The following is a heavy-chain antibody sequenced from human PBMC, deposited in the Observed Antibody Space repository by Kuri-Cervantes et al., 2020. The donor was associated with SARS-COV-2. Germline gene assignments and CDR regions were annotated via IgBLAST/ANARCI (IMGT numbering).Heavy chain of an antibody. CDR3: AISYDYNPFDP. Sequence: GESLKISCAASGFTFNTYSMDWVRLAPGKGLEWLAYISKGSDTIYYADSVKGRFTISRDNAKNTLYLQMNSLRAEDTAVYYCAISYDYNPFDPWGQGTLVTVSS. CDR2: ISKGSDTI. J-gene: IGHJ5*02. CDR1: GFTFNTYS. D-gene: IGHD5-12*01. V-gene: IGHV3-48*01.